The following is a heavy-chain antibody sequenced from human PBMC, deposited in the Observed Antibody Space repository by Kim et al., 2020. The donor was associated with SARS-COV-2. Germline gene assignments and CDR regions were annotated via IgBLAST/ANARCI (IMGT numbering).Heavy chain of an antibody. CDR3: ARGSRFLVVAYYYYYGMDV. V-gene: IGHV1-69*13. D-gene: IGHD2-21*01. Sequence: SVKVSCKASGGTFSSYAISWVRQAPGQGLEWMGGIIPIFGTANYAQKFQGRVTITADESTSTAYMELSSLRSEDTAVYYCARGSRFLVVAYYYYYGMDVWGQGTTVTVSS. CDR2: IIPIFGTA. J-gene: IGHJ6*02. CDR1: GGTFSSYA.